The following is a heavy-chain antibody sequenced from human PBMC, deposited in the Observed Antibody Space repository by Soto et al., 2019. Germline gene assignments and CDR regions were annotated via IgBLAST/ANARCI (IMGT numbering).Heavy chain of an antibody. D-gene: IGHD1-26*01. CDR3: ARFRSEIATSCFDY. Sequence: GESLKISCKGSGYSFTRSWISWMRQMPGKGLDWMAKLDPSDSYPNCRPSVQGHVTISAVKSISTAYLQWSSLKASDTAMYYSARFRSEIATSCFDYWGQGTLVTVSS. V-gene: IGHV5-10-1*01. CDR2: LDPSDSYP. J-gene: IGHJ4*02. CDR1: GYSFTRSW.